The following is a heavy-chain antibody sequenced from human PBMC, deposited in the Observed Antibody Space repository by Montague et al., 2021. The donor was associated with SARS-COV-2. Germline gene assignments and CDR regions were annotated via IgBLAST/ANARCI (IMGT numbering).Heavy chain of an antibody. CDR3: ARDASSANSAANNYFDS. V-gene: IGHV4-4*07. CDR2: LSTSGST. J-gene: IGHJ5*01. D-gene: IGHD4/OR15-4a*01. Sequence: SETLSLTCSVSGGSITTYYCSWVRQPPGKGLEWIGRLSTSGSTNXNPSLKSRVTMSLDTSKNQVALKLSSVTAADTADYYCARDASSANSAANNYFDSWGQGTLVTVSS. CDR1: GGSITTYY.